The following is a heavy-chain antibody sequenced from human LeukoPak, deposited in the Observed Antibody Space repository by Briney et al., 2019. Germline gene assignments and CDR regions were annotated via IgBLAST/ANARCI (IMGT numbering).Heavy chain of an antibody. Sequence: SETLSLTCTVSGGSLSSYYWSWVRQPPGKGLEWIGYIYYSGSTNYNPSLKSRVTISVDTSKNQFSLKLSSVTAADTAVYYCARAYSIRPVRGYSYGDLGYWGQGTLVTVSS. J-gene: IGHJ4*02. CDR3: ARAYSIRPVRGYSYGDLGY. CDR1: GGSLSSYY. CDR2: IYYSGST. D-gene: IGHD5-18*01. V-gene: IGHV4-59*12.